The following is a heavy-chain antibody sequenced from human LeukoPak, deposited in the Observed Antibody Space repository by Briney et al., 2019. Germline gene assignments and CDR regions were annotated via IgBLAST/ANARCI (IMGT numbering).Heavy chain of an antibody. CDR3: ARDSRAAYYYYGMDV. V-gene: IGHV1-69*01. D-gene: IGHD6-13*01. CDR1: GGTFSSYA. J-gene: IGHJ6*02. CDR2: IIPIFGTA. Sequence: ASVKVSCKASGGTFSSYAISWVRQAPGQGLEWMGGIIPIFGTANYAQKFQGRVTITADESTSTAYMELSSLRSEDTAVYYCARDSRAAYYYYGMDVWGQGTTVTVSS.